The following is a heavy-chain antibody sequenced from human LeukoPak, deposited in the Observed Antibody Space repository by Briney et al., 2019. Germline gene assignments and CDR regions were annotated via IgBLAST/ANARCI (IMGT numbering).Heavy chain of an antibody. J-gene: IGHJ4*02. CDR3: ARAYSGPPDY. V-gene: IGHV1-3*03. CDR1: GYTFTSYG. Sequence: ASVKVSCKASGYTFTSYGISWVRQAPGQRLEWMGWINAGNGNTKYSQEFQGRVTITRDTSASTAYMELSSLRSEDMAVYYCARAYSGPPDYWGQGTLVTVSS. CDR2: INAGNGNT. D-gene: IGHD5-12*01.